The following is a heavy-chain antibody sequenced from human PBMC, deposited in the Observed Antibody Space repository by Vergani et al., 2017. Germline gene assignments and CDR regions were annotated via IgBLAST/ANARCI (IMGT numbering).Heavy chain of an antibody. V-gene: IGHV3-49*04. Sequence: EVQLVESGGGLVQPGRSLRLSCTASGFTFGDYAMSWVRQAPGKGLEWVGFIRSKAYGGTTEYAASVKGRFTISRDNAKNSLYLQMNSLRAEDTAVYYCARVDGIGWGVYYMDVWGKGTTVTVSS. J-gene: IGHJ6*03. CDR1: GFTFGDYA. D-gene: IGHD1-26*01. CDR2: IRSKAYGGTT. CDR3: ARVDGIGWGVYYMDV.